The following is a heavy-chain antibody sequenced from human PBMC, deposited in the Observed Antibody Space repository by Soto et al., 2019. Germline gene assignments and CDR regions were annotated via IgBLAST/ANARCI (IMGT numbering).Heavy chain of an antibody. D-gene: IGHD3-10*01. CDR1: GFTFSSYG. Sequence: GGSLRLSCAASGFTFSSYGMHWVRQAPGKGLEWVAVISYDGSNKYYADSVKGRFTISRDNSKNTLYLQMNSLRAEDTAVYYCARDRLTMVRGVIHFDPWGQGTLVTVSS. J-gene: IGHJ5*02. CDR3: ARDRLTMVRGVIHFDP. CDR2: ISYDGSNK. V-gene: IGHV3-30*03.